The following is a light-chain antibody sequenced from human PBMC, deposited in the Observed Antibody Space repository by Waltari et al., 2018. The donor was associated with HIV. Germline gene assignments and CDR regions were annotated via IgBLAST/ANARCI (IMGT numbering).Light chain of an antibody. CDR2: GAS. CDR3: QQYNSWPPGYT. Sequence: EVVTTQSPATLSVSPGERATLSCRASQSIASNLAWYQQKPGQTPRLLIYGASTRATGIPARFSGSGFGTEFSLTISSLQSEDFAVYYCQQYNSWPPGYTFGQGTKLEIK. CDR1: QSIASN. J-gene: IGKJ2*01. V-gene: IGKV3-15*01.